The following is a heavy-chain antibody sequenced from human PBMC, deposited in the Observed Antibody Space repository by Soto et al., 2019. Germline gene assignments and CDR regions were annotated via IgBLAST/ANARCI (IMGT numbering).Heavy chain of an antibody. D-gene: IGHD3-16*01. CDR3: ARWGTTGGFDL. V-gene: IGHV3-30*19. J-gene: IGHJ4*02. CDR2: TSYDGNNK. CDR1: GFMFKSYV. Sequence: ESGGGVVQPGTSLRLSCTASGFMFKSYVMHWVRQAPGKGLEWVALTSYDGNNKYYGDSVKGRFTVSRDNSKNTLHLQMDSLRPEDTALSCCARWGTTGGFDLWGQGTLVSVSS.